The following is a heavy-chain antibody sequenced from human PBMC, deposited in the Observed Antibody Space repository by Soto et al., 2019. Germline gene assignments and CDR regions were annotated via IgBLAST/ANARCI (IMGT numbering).Heavy chain of an antibody. CDR3: ARGKRGSSWYRGEEKYYYYGMDV. CDR2: IHHSGST. D-gene: IGHD6-13*01. Sequence: SETLSLTCTVSGGSVSSGSYYWSWIRQPPGKGLEWIGEIHHSGSTNYNPSLKSRVTFSIDTSKRQFSLKVRSVTAADTAVYYGARGKRGSSWYRGEEKYYYYGMDVWGQGTPVTVSS. CDR1: GGSVSSGSYY. J-gene: IGHJ6*02. V-gene: IGHV4-39*07.